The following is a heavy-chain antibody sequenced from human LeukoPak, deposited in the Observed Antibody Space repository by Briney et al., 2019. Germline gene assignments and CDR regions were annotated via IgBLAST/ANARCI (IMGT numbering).Heavy chain of an antibody. Sequence: PSETLSLTCAVYGGSFSGYYWSWIRQPPGKGREGIGEINHSGSTNYNPSLKSRVTISVDTSKNQFSLKLISVTAADTAVYYCARAAAAAGPIWWFDPWGQGTLVTVSS. V-gene: IGHV4-34*01. CDR1: GGSFSGYY. D-gene: IGHD6-13*01. CDR3: ARAAAAAGPIWWFDP. J-gene: IGHJ5*02. CDR2: INHSGST.